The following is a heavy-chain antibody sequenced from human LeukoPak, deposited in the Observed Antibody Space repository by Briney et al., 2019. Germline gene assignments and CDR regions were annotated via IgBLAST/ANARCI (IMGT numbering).Heavy chain of an antibody. CDR3: ARDLGSAFDI. Sequence: GGSLRVSCAASGFTVSSNYMSWVRQAPGKGLEWVSVIYSGGSTYYADSVKGRFTISRHNSKNTLYLQMNSLRAEDTAVYYCARDLGSAFDIWGQGTMVTVSS. D-gene: IGHD1-26*01. J-gene: IGHJ3*02. CDR1: GFTVSSNY. CDR2: IYSGGST. V-gene: IGHV3-53*04.